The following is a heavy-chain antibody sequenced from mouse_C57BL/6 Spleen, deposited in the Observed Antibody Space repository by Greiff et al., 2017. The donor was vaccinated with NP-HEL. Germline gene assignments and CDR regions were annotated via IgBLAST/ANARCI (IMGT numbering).Heavy chain of an antibody. Sequence: VQLQQSGPGMVKPSQSLSLTCTVTGYSITSGYDWHWIRHFPGNKLEWMGYISYSGSTNYNPSLKSRISITHDTSKNHFFLKLNSVTTEDTATYYCARESRNYYGSSHWYFDDWGTGTTVTVSS. CDR1: GYSITSGYD. CDR3: ARESRNYYGSSHWYFDD. J-gene: IGHJ1*03. CDR2: ISYSGST. V-gene: IGHV3-1*01. D-gene: IGHD1-1*01.